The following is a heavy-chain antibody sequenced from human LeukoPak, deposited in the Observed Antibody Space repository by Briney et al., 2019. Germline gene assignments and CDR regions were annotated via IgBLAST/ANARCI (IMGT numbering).Heavy chain of an antibody. Sequence: GGSLRLSCTASGFTFNSYTISWVREAPGKGLEWVSSISGSGNYIYLAASVKGRFTTSRDDAQNSVYLQMNSLKDEDTAVYYCARSRTSSPYDKNLNFWGQGTLVIVSS. D-gene: IGHD1-14*01. CDR3: ARSRTSSPYDKNLNF. J-gene: IGHJ4*02. CDR1: GFTFNSYT. CDR2: ISGSGNYI. V-gene: IGHV3-21*01.